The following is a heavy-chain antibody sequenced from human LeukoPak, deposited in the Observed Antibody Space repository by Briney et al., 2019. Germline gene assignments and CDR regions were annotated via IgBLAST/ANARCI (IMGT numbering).Heavy chain of an antibody. CDR1: GFTFSSYA. CDR3: VKVGDDFWSGLGAFDI. D-gene: IGHD3-3*01. CDR2: ISGSGGST. V-gene: IGHV3-23*01. Sequence: GGSLRLSCAASGFTFSSYAMSWVRQAPGKGLEWISAISGSGGSTYYADSVKGRFTISRDNSKNTLYLQMNSLRAEDTAVYYCVKVGDDFWSGLGAFDIWGQGTMVTVSS. J-gene: IGHJ3*02.